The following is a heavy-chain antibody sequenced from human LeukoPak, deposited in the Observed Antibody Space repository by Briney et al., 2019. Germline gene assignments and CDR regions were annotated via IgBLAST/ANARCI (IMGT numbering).Heavy chain of an antibody. CDR2: ISGSGGST. CDR3: AKDLDHGDYAYYFDY. V-gene: IGHV3-23*01. Sequence: PGGSLRLSCAASGFTFSSYAMSWVRQAPGKGLEWVSAISGSGGSTYYADSVKGRFTISRDNSKNTLYLQMNSLRAEDTAVYYCAKDLDHGDYAYYFDYWGQGTLVTVSS. J-gene: IGHJ4*02. D-gene: IGHD4-17*01. CDR1: GFTFSSYA.